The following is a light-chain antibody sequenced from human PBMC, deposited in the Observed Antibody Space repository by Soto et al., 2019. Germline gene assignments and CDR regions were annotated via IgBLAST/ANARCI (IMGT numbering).Light chain of an antibody. Sequence: IVLTQSPGTLSLSAAERAALSCRASQRLSNNIYLAWYQQKPGQAPRLLIYGTSTRATGGPARFRFSWSGTEFTLTISDQQYEEFAVYYWQHFRAFGQGTRLEI. CDR3: QHFRA. CDR2: GTS. J-gene: IGKJ5*01. CDR1: QRLSNN. V-gene: IGKV3-15*01.